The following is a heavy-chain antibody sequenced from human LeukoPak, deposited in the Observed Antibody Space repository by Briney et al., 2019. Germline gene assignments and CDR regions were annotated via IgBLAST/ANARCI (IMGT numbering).Heavy chain of an antibody. CDR2: IYYSGST. CDR1: GGSISSYY. Sequence: SETLSLTCIVSGGSISSYYWSWIRQPPGKRLELIGYIYYSGSTNYNPSLKSRVTISVDTSKNQFSLKLSSVTAADTAVYYCAREITGSHAFDIWGQGTMVTVSS. CDR3: AREITGSHAFDI. J-gene: IGHJ3*02. D-gene: IGHD1-20*01. V-gene: IGHV4-59*01.